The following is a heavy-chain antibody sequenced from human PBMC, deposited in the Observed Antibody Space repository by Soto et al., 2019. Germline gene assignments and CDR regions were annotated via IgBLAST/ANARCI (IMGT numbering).Heavy chain of an antibody. Sequence: PXGTLCLTCAVSGYSISSGYYWCCIRQPPGKGLEWIGSIYHSGSTYYNPSLKSRVTISVDTSKNQFSLKLSSVTAADTAVYYCAREWDRDWYFDLWGRGTLVTVSS. CDR2: IYHSGST. CDR1: GYSISSGYY. D-gene: IGHD1-26*01. V-gene: IGHV4-38-2*02. CDR3: AREWDRDWYFDL. J-gene: IGHJ2*01.